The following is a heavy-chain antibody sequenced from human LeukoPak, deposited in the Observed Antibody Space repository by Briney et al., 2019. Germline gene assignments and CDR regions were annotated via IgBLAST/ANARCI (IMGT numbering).Heavy chain of an antibody. V-gene: IGHV4-31*03. J-gene: IGHJ3*01. D-gene: IGHD4-11*01. Sequence: SETLSLTCTVSGGSVSSGGYYWVWIRQRPGKGLEWIGYIYYTGSTSYNPSLKSRLTIAVDTSKNQFSLKLSSVTAADTAVYYCARPLNTVHDTFDVWGQGAMVTVSS. CDR3: ARPLNTVHDTFDV. CDR2: IYYTGST. CDR1: GGSVSSGGYY.